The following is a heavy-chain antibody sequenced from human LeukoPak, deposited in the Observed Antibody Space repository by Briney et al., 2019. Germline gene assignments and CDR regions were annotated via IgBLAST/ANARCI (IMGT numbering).Heavy chain of an antibody. Sequence: SETLSLTCTVSGGSISPYYWSWIRQPPGKGLEWIGYIYYSGSTNYNPSLKSRVTISVDTSKNQFSLKLSSVTAADTAVYYCASLDSSGYNFDYWGQGTLVTVSS. CDR3: ASLDSSGYNFDY. CDR1: GGSISPYY. CDR2: IYYSGST. V-gene: IGHV4-59*08. D-gene: IGHD3-22*01. J-gene: IGHJ4*02.